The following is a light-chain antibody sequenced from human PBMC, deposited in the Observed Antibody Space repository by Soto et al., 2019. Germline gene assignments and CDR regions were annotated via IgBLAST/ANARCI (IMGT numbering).Light chain of an antibody. CDR3: MQGTHWPPWP. CDR1: QSLVSSDGDTY. J-gene: IGKJ1*01. V-gene: IGKV2-30*01. CDR2: KVS. Sequence: DVVMTQSPLSLPVTLGQPASISCRSSQSLVSSDGDTYLNWFQQRPGQSPRRLIYKVSNRDSGVPDRYSGSGSGTDFTLKISRVEAEDVGVYYCMQGTHWPPWPFGQGTKVEIK.